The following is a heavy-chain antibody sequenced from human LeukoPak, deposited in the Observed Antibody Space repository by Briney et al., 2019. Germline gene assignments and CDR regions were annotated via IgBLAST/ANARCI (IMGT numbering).Heavy chain of an antibody. Sequence: GGSLRLSCAASGFTFNSHAIHWVRQAPGKGLEWVAVIAYDGSNKFYADSVKGRFTISRDDSKSTLYLQMNSLRAEDTALYYCAKDRMQFGGNPGRGDGIDVWGQGTTVTVSS. CDR3: AKDRMQFGGNPGRGDGIDV. J-gene: IGHJ6*02. CDR1: GFTFNSHA. D-gene: IGHD4-23*01. CDR2: IAYDGSNK. V-gene: IGHV3-30*18.